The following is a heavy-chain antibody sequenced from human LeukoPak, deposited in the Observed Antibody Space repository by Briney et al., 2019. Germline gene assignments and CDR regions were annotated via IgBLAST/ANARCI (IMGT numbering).Heavy chain of an antibody. D-gene: IGHD3-10*01. Sequence: ASETLSLTCAVYGGSFGGYYWSWIRQPPGKGLEWIGEINHSGSTNYNPSLKSRVTISVDTSKNQFSLKLSSVTAADTAVYCCAGGSGYYGDYWGQGTLVTVSS. V-gene: IGHV4-34*01. J-gene: IGHJ4*02. CDR3: AGGSGYYGDY. CDR1: GGSFGGYY. CDR2: INHSGST.